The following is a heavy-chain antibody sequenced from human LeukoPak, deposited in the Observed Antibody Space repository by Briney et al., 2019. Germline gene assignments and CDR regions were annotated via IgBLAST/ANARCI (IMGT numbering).Heavy chain of an antibody. Sequence: SETLSLTCTVSGGSISSSSYYWGWIRQPPGKGLEWIGSIYYSGSTYYNPSLKSRVTISVDTSKNQFSLKLSSVTAADTAVYYCARLCHRTSITMIVRAFDIWGQGTMVTVSS. CDR1: GGSISSSSYY. CDR3: ARLCHRTSITMIVRAFDI. D-gene: IGHD3-22*01. CDR2: IYYSGST. J-gene: IGHJ3*02. V-gene: IGHV4-39*01.